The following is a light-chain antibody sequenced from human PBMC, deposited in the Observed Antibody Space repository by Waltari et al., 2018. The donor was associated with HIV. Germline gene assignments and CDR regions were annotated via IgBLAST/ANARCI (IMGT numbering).Light chain of an antibody. J-gene: IGKJ4*01. V-gene: IGKV1-12*01. Sequence: DIQMTQSPSSVSVSVGDRVTITCRANQDINNWLAWYQQKPGKAPKLLIYAAFNLQSGVPSRFSGSRSGPDFTLTITSLQPEDFATYYCQQANSFPPTFGGGTKV. CDR2: AAF. CDR3: QQANSFPPT. CDR1: QDINNW.